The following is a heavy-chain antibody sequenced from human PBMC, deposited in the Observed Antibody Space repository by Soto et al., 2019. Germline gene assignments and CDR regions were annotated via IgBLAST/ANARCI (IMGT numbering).Heavy chain of an antibody. J-gene: IGHJ4*02. D-gene: IGHD3-10*01. CDR2: ISYDGSNK. CDR1: GFTFSTYA. Sequence: QVQLVESGGGVVQPGRSLRLSCAASGFTFSTYAMQWVRQAPGKGLEWVAVISYDGSNKYYADSVKGRFPISRDNSKNTLYLQMNSLRAEDTAVYYCARPDYGSGSYPEYWGQGTLVTVSS. V-gene: IGHV3-30-3*01. CDR3: ARPDYGSGSYPEY.